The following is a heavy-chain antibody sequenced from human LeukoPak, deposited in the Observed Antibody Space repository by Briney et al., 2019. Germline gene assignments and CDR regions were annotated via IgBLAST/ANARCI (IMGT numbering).Heavy chain of an antibody. V-gene: IGHV3-30-3*01. CDR1: GFTFSSYA. CDR2: ISYDGSNK. Sequence: GGSLRLSCTASGFTFSSYAMHWVRQAPGKGLEWVAVISYDGSNKYYADSVKGRFTISRDNSKNTLYLQMNSLRAEDTAVYYCATIGSSIAARRDYWGQGTLVTVSS. D-gene: IGHD6-6*01. CDR3: ATIGSSIAARRDY. J-gene: IGHJ4*02.